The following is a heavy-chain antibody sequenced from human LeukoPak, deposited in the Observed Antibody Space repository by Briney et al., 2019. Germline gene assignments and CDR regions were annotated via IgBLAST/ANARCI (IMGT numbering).Heavy chain of an antibody. V-gene: IGHV3-7*03. CDR1: GFSLNKYW. J-gene: IGHJ4*02. D-gene: IGHD3-10*01. Sequence: GGSLRLSCAVSGFSLNKYWMSWVRQAPGKGLEWVANINQGGSERYYVESVKGRFTISRDNAKNSLSLQMNILTVADTAVYYCAREYIDSDYHGLGSYFALDCWGQGILVTVSS. CDR3: AREYIDSDYHGLGSYFALDC. CDR2: INQGGSER.